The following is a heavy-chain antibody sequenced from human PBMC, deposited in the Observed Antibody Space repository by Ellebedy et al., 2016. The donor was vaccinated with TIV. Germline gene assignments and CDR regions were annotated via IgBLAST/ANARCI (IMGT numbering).Heavy chain of an antibody. CDR1: GFSVSG. V-gene: IGHV3-30*02. CDR2: VRSDGTTK. D-gene: IGHD3-16*01. CDR3: VKGAYPVPTVMAV. J-gene: IGHJ6*02. Sequence: PGGSLRLSCATSGFSVSGMHWVRQAPGQGLEWVAFVRSDGTTKYYMDSVKGRFTISRDISKSTLDLQMNSLTTEDTGVYYCVKGAYPVPTVMAVWGQGTMVIVSS.